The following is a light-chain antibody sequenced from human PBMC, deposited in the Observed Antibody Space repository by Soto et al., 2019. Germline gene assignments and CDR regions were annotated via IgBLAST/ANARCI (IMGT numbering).Light chain of an antibody. CDR1: QSVSSK. J-gene: IGKJ1*01. Sequence: EIVMTQSPATLSVAPGERSTLSCRASQSVSSKLAWYQQKPGQAPRLLIYDASNRATGIPARFSGSGSGTEFTLTINSLQSEDFAVYFCHQYNFWPTFGQGTKVDI. V-gene: IGKV3D-15*01. CDR3: HQYNFWPT. CDR2: DAS.